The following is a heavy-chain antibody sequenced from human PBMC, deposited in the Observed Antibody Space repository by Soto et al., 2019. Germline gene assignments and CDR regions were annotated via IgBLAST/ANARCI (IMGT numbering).Heavy chain of an antibody. CDR3: ATSSWYGFSYY. Sequence: QVQLQESGPGLVKPSQTLSLTCTVSGDSISSGNYYWSWIRQPPGKGLEWIGYIYYSGSTYYNPSLKSRVTISVDTSKNQFSLKLSSVTAADTAVYFCATSSWYGFSYYWGQGTLVTVSS. CDR2: IYYSGST. D-gene: IGHD6-13*01. V-gene: IGHV4-30-4*01. CDR1: GDSISSGNYY. J-gene: IGHJ4*02.